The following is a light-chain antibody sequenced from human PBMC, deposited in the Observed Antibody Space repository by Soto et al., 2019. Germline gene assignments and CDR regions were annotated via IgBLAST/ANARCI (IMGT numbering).Light chain of an antibody. CDR3: QQGYSIHALT. V-gene: IGKV1-39*01. CDR2: DVS. Sequence: DIQVTQSPSSLSDSVGDRVSITCGVSQSIRSHLNWYQHKPGRAPRLLISDVSTLQSGVPGRFRGSRSETEFSLTITYVQPEDFATYYCQQGYSIHALTFGGGTKVDI. CDR1: QSIRSH. J-gene: IGKJ4*01.